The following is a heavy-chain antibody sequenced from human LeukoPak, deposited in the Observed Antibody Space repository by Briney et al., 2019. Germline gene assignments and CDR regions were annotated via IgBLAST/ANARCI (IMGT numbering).Heavy chain of an antibody. CDR3: ARLPRKNNYYYYYYMDV. CDR1: GYSISSGYY. Sequence: SETLSLTCTVSGYSISSGYYWGWIRQPPGKGLEWIGSIYHSGSTYYNPSLKSRVTISVDTSKNQFSLKLSSVTAADTAVYYCARLPRKNNYYYYYYMDVWGKGTTVTVSS. J-gene: IGHJ6*03. D-gene: IGHD1/OR15-1a*01. V-gene: IGHV4-38-2*02. CDR2: IYHSGST.